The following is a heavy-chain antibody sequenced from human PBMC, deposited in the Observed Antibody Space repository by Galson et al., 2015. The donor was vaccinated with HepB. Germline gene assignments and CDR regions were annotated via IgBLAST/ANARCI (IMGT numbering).Heavy chain of an antibody. CDR2: IYYSGST. D-gene: IGHD5-18*01. Sequence: ETLSLTCTVSGGSISSSSYYWGWIRQPPGKGLEWIGSIYYSGSTYYNPSLKSRVTISVDPSKNQFSLKLSSVTAADTAVYYCARRGNLLHSNTQPCPRLSDCSFADTACSWRCLW. CDR3: ARRGNLLHSNTQPCPRLSDCSFADTACSWRCL. J-gene: IGHJ2*01. CDR1: GGSISSSSYY. V-gene: IGHV4-39*01.